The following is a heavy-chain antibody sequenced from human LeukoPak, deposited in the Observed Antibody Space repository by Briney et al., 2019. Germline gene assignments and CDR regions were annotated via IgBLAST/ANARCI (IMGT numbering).Heavy chain of an antibody. Sequence: SETLSLTCTASGGSISGYYWSWIRQPPGKGLEWIGYIYNSGSTNYNPSLKSRVTISVDTSKNQFSLKLRSVTAADTAVYYCARVGGANYYFYGMDVWGQGTTVTVSS. CDR2: IYNSGST. D-gene: IGHD4-17*01. CDR3: ARVGGANYYFYGMDV. J-gene: IGHJ6*02. CDR1: GGSISGYY. V-gene: IGHV4-59*01.